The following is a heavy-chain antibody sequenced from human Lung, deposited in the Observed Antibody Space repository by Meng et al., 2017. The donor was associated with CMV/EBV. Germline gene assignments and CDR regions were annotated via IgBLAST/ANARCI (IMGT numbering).Heavy chain of an antibody. CDR2: LSYDSVQK. Sequence: GESLKISCVGSGFDFKNYPFHWVRQAPGGGLEWLALLSYDSVQKVYRESVRGRFIVSRDNSRNSVYVQMNSLRSDDSGVYFCAREEAVVAAAFDVWGRGPXVTVAS. J-gene: IGHJ3*01. CDR1: GFDFKNYP. V-gene: IGHV3-30-3*01. CDR3: AREEAVVAAAFDV. D-gene: IGHD4-23*01.